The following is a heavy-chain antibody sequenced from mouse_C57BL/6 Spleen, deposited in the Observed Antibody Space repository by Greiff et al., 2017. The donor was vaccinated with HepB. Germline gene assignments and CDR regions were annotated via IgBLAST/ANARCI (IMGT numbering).Heavy chain of an antibody. CDR3: TGHIYYDYDY. CDR2: IRLKSDNYAT. J-gene: IGHJ2*01. Sequence: DVKLQESGGGLVQPGGSMKLSCVASGFTFSNYWMNWVRQSPEKGLEWVAQIRLKSDNYATHYAESVKGRFTISREDSKSSVYLQMNNLRAEDTGIYYCTGHIYYDYDYWGQGTTLTVSS. V-gene: IGHV6-3*01. D-gene: IGHD2-4*01. CDR1: GFTFSNYW.